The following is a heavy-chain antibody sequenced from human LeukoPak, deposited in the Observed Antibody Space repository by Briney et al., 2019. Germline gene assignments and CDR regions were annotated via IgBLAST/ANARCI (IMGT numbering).Heavy chain of an antibody. D-gene: IGHD2-15*01. Sequence: QSGGSLRLSCAASRFTFSSYGMSWVRQAPGKGLEWVSTISGSGGSTYYADSVKGRFTMSRDNSKNTLYLQMNSLRAEDTAVYYCAKEGSYCSGGSCYYYYYMDVWGKGTTVTVSS. CDR2: ISGSGGST. V-gene: IGHV3-23*01. CDR1: RFTFSSYG. CDR3: AKEGSYCSGGSCYYYYYMDV. J-gene: IGHJ6*03.